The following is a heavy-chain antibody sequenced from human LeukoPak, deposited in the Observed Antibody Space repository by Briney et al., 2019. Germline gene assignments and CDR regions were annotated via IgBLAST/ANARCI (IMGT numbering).Heavy chain of an antibody. J-gene: IGHJ4*02. CDR2: IYPGGSDT. D-gene: IGHD5-12*01. Sequence: GESLKISCKGFGYSFTSYWIGWVRQMPGKGLEWMGIIYPGGSDTRYSPPFQGQVTISADKSISTAYLQWSSLKASDTAMYYCASLVNGGYRYFDYWGQGTLVTVSS. CDR1: GYSFTSYW. V-gene: IGHV5-51*01. CDR3: ASLVNGGYRYFDY.